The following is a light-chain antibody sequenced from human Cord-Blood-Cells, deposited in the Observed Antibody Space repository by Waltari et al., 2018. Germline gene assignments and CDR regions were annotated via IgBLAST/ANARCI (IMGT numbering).Light chain of an antibody. Sequence: IQMTQSPSSLSASVGDRVTIPCRASQSISSDLNWYQQKPGEAPKLLIYAASSLQSGVPSRFSGSVSGTDCALTISSLQSEDFAAYYWQQSYSTPPVTFGRGTRLGI. J-gene: IGKJ5*01. CDR1: QSISSD. CDR2: AAS. CDR3: QQSYSTPPVT. V-gene: IGKV1-39*01.